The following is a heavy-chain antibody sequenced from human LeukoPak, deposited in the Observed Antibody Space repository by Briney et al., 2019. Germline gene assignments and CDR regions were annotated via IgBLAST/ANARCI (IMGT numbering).Heavy chain of an antibody. CDR1: GFTFSSYA. CDR3: AKDSPITIFGVVIGANYFDY. V-gene: IGHV3-23*01. Sequence: GGSLRLSCAASGFTFSSYAMSWVRQAPGKGLEWVSAISGSGGSTYYADSVKGRFTISRDNSKNTLYLQMNSLRAEDTAVYYCAKDSPITIFGVVIGANYFDYWGQGTLVTVSS. J-gene: IGHJ4*02. CDR2: ISGSGGST. D-gene: IGHD3-3*01.